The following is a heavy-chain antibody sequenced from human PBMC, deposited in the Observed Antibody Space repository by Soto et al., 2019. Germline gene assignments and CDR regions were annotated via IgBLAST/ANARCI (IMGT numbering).Heavy chain of an antibody. V-gene: IGHV3-30*18. CDR3: AKDVRYGTNGVCSPGAYYFDY. Sequence: QVQLVESGGGVVQPGRSLRLSCAASGFTFSSYGMHWVRQAPGKGLEWVAVISYDGSNKYYADSVKGRFTISRDNSKNTLYLQMNSLRAEDTAVYYCAKDVRYGTNGVCSPGAYYFDYWGQGTLVTVSS. J-gene: IGHJ4*02. CDR2: ISYDGSNK. D-gene: IGHD2-8*01. CDR1: GFTFSSYG.